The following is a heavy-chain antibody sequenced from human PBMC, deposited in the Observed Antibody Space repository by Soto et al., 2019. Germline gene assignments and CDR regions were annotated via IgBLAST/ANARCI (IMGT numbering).Heavy chain of an antibody. D-gene: IGHD6-19*01. Sequence: ASVKVSCKASGYTFTGYYMHWVRQAPGQGLERMGWINPNSGGTNYAQKFQGRVTMTRDTSISTAYMELSRLRSDDTAVYYCARDQGIAVAGTSATSYYYGMDVWGQGTTVTVPS. V-gene: IGHV1-2*02. CDR3: ARDQGIAVAGTSATSYYYGMDV. J-gene: IGHJ6*02. CDR2: INPNSGGT. CDR1: GYTFTGYY.